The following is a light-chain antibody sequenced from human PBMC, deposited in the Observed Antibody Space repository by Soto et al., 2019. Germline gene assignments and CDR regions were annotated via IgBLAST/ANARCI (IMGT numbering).Light chain of an antibody. J-gene: IGKJ3*01. V-gene: IGKV1-33*01. CDR3: QQYDNLFFT. Sequence: DIQMTQSPSSLSASVGDRVTITCQASQDISNYVNWYQQKPGKAPKLLIYDASNLETGVPSRFSGSGSGTDFTFSISNLQSEDIATYYCQQYDNLFFTFGPGTTVEIK. CDR1: QDISNY. CDR2: DAS.